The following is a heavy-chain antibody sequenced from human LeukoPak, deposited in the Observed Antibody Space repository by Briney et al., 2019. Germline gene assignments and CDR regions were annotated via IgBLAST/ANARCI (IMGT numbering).Heavy chain of an antibody. J-gene: IGHJ3*02. V-gene: IGHV1-46*01. CDR2: INPSGGST. D-gene: IGHD3-22*01. CDR3: ARGSYYDSSWGGAFDI. Sequence: ASVKVSCKASGYTFTSYYMHWVRQAPGQGLEWMGIINPSGGSTSYAQKFQGRVTVTRDTSTSTVYMELSSLRSEDTAVYYCARGSYYDSSWGGAFDIWGQGTMVTVSS. CDR1: GYTFTSYY.